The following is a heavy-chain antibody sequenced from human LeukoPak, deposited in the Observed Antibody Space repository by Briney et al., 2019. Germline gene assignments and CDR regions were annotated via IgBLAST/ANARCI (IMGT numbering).Heavy chain of an antibody. J-gene: IGHJ4*02. Sequence: PSETLSLTCTVSGGSVSSTSYYWGWIRQPPGKGLEWIGSIYYSGSTYYNPSLRSRVTISVDRSKNQFALKLSSVTAADTAVYYCARAVRGVVVADYFDYWGQGTLVTVSS. CDR2: IYYSGST. CDR1: GGSVSSTSYY. D-gene: IGHD2-15*01. V-gene: IGHV4-39*06. CDR3: ARAVRGVVVADYFDY.